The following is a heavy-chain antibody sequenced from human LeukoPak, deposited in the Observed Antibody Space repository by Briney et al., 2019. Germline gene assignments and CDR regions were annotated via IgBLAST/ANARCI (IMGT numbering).Heavy chain of an antibody. CDR1: GFAFSSYN. D-gene: IGHD6-19*01. Sequence: PGGSLRLSCAASGFAFSSYNMNWVRQAPGKGLEWISYIGSSGSPTHYADSVGGRFTISRDNAKNSLYLQMNSLRDEDTAVYYCARDGTVAGNPFDYWGQGTLVTVSS. CDR3: ARDGTVAGNPFDY. CDR2: IGSSGSPT. J-gene: IGHJ4*02. V-gene: IGHV3-48*02.